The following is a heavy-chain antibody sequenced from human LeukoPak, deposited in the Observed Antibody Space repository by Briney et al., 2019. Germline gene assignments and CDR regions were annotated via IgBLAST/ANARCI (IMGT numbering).Heavy chain of an antibody. V-gene: IGHV4-59*01. J-gene: IGHJ4*02. D-gene: IGHD6-19*01. CDR3: ARGTAGLDFDY. CDR2: IYYSGGT. CDR1: GGSISSYY. Sequence: SETLSLTCTVSGGSISSYYWSWIRQPPGKGLEWIGYIYYSGGTNYNPSLQSRVTISQDASKNQFSLKLRSVTAADTAVYYCARGTAGLDFDYWGQGTLVTVSS.